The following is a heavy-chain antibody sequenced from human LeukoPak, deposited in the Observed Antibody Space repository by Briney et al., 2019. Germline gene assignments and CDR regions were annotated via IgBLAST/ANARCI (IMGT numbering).Heavy chain of an antibody. CDR3: ASGLRGYSYGDLDY. Sequence: VISYDGSNKYYADSVKGRFTISRDNSKNTLYLQMNSLRAEDTAVYYCASGLRGYSYGDLDYWGQGTLVTVSS. CDR2: ISYDGSNK. V-gene: IGHV3-30*01. J-gene: IGHJ4*02. D-gene: IGHD5-18*01.